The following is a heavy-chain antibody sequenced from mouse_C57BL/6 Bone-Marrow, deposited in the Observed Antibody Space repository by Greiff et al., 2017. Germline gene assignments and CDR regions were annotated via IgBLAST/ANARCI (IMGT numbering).Heavy chain of an antibody. J-gene: IGHJ3*01. V-gene: IGHV1-22*01. CDR2: INTNNGGT. CDR3: ARGYGTWFAY. CDR1: GYTFTDYN. Sequence: VQLKESGPELVKPGASVKMSCKASGYTFTDYNMHWVKQSHGKSLEWIGYINTNNGGTSYNQKFKGKATLTVNKSSSTAYMELRSLTSEDSAVYYCARGYGTWFAYWGQGTLVTVSA. D-gene: IGHD1-1*01.